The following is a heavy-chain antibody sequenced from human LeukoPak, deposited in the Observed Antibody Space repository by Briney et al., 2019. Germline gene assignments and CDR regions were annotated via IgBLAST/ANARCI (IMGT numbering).Heavy chain of an antibody. CDR2: INSDGSST. J-gene: IGHJ4*02. CDR3: AKKRAVGAPTGLDY. V-gene: IGHV3-74*01. CDR1: GFTFSSYW. Sequence: GGSLRLSCAASGFTFSSYWMHWVRQAPGKGLVWVSCINSDGSSTSYADSVKGRFTISRDNSKNTLFLQMSSLRAEDTALYYCAKKRAVGAPTGLDYWGQGTLVTVSS. D-gene: IGHD1-26*01.